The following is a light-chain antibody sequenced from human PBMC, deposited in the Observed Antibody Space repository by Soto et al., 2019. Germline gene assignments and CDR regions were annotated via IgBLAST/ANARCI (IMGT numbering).Light chain of an antibody. CDR1: HNIRNN. V-gene: IGKV3-15*01. J-gene: IGKJ4*01. CDR2: YAS. CDR3: QHFYNWPVT. Sequence: VVLTQSPATLSVSPGETVTLSCRASHNIRNNLAWYQHKPGQAPRLLISYASSGATGVPGRFSGSGSGTEFALTISSLQSEDYAVYYCQHFYNWPVTFGGGTKV.